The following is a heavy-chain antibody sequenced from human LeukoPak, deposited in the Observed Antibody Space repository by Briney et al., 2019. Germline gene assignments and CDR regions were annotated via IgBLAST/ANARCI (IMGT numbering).Heavy chain of an antibody. Sequence: GASVKVSCKASGYTFTSYYMHWVRQAPGQGLEWMGIINPSGGSTSYAQKLQGRVTMTRDMSTSTVYMELSSLRSEDTAVYYCARDLFSSSWTNWFDPWGQGTLVTVSS. CDR1: GYTFTSYY. D-gene: IGHD6-13*01. V-gene: IGHV1-46*01. CDR2: INPSGGST. J-gene: IGHJ5*02. CDR3: ARDLFSSSWTNWFDP.